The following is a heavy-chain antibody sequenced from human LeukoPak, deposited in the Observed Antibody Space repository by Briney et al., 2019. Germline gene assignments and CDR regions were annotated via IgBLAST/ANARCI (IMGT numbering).Heavy chain of an antibody. J-gene: IGHJ4*02. CDR1: GGTFSSYA. CDR2: INPSGGST. V-gene: IGHV1-46*01. Sequence: ASVKVSCKAPGGTFSSYAISWVRQAPGQGLEWMGIINPSGGSTSYAQKFQGRVTMTRDMSTSTVYMELSSLRSEDTAVYYCARVVGDGYSLLFDYWGQGTLVTVSS. CDR3: ARVVGDGYSLLFDY. D-gene: IGHD5-24*01.